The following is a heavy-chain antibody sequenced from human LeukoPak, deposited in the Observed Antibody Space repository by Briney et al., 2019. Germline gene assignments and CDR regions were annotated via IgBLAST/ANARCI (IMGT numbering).Heavy chain of an antibody. Sequence: GRSLRLSCAASGFTFSSYAMHWVRQAPGKGLEWVAVISYDGSNKYYADSVKGRFTISRDNSKNTLYLQMNSLRAEDTAVYYCARGQPGVAAAGNLDYWGQGTLATVSS. J-gene: IGHJ4*02. CDR2: ISYDGSNK. D-gene: IGHD6-13*01. CDR1: GFTFSSYA. CDR3: ARGQPGVAAAGNLDY. V-gene: IGHV3-30-3*01.